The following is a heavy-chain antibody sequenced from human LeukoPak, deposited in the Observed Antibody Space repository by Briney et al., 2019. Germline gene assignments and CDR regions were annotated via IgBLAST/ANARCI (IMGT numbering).Heavy chain of an antibody. CDR2: ISSSSSYI. CDR1: GFTFSSYS. Sequence: GGSLRLSCAASGFTFSSYSMNWLRQAPGKGLEWVSSISSSSSYIYYADSVKGRFTISRDNAKNSLYLQMNSLRAEDTAVYYCASLSSPTDYWGQGTLVTVSS. J-gene: IGHJ4*02. D-gene: IGHD6-6*01. CDR3: ASLSSPTDY. V-gene: IGHV3-21*01.